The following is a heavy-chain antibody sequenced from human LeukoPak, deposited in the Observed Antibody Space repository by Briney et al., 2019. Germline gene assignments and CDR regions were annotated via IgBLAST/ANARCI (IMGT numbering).Heavy chain of an antibody. V-gene: IGHV4-34*01. CDR1: GGSFSGYY. CDR3: ARTPPDEVVVPAAIYYYYYGMDV. D-gene: IGHD2-2*01. J-gene: IGHJ6*02. Sequence: SETLSLTCAVYGGSFSGYYWSWIRQPPGKGLEWIGEINHSGSTNYNPSLKSRVTISVDTSKNQFSLKLSSVTAVDTAVYYCARTPPDEVVVPAAIYYYYYGMDVWGQGTTVTVSS. CDR2: INHSGST.